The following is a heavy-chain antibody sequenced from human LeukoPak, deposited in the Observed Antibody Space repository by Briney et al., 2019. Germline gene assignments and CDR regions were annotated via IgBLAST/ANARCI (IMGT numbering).Heavy chain of an antibody. CDR2: INPNSGGT. Sequence: KPGASVKVSCKASGYTFTSYGISWVRQAPGQGLEWMGWINPNSGGTNYAQKFQSRVTMTRDTSISTAYMELSRLRSDDTAVYYCARVAARAYCSGGSCPPADYWGQGTLVTVSS. V-gene: IGHV1-2*02. D-gene: IGHD2-15*01. CDR3: ARVAARAYCSGGSCPPADY. J-gene: IGHJ4*02. CDR1: GYTFTSYG.